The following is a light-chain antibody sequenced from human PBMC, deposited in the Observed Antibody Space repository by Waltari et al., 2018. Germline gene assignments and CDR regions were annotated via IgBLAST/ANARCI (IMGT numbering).Light chain of an antibody. CDR3: QQYNSYSQT. J-gene: IGKJ2*01. CDR1: QSISSW. V-gene: IGKV1-5*03. Sequence: TQMTQSPSTMPASVGDRVNITCRASQSISSWLAWYQQKPGKAPKLLIYKASSLESGVPSRFSGSGSGTEFTLTISSLQPDDFATYYCQQYNSYSQTFGQGTKLEIK. CDR2: KAS.